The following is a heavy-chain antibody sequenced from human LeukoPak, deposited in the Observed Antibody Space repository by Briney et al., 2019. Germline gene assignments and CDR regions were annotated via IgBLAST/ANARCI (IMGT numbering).Heavy chain of an antibody. CDR3: AREWEFAAAGTNWFDP. D-gene: IGHD6-13*01. J-gene: IGHJ5*02. CDR2: IYYSGST. V-gene: IGHV4-39*02. Sequence: SETLSLTCTVSGGSISSSSYYWGWIRQPPGKGLEWIESIYYSGSTYYNPSLKSRVTISVDTSKNQFSLKLSSVTAADTAVYYCAREWEFAAAGTNWFDPWGQGTLVTVSS. CDR1: GGSISSSSYY.